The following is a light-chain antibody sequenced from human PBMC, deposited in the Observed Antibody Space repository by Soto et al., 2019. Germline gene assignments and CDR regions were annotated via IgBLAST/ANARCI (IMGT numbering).Light chain of an antibody. Sequence: QSALTQPPSVSAAAGQKVTISCSGSSSNIGNNYVSWYQQVPGTAPKLLIYDNNKRPSGNPDRFSGSKSGTSATLGISGLQTEDEADYYCGTWDSSLSVHVFGTGTKVTVL. CDR1: SSNIGNNY. CDR3: GTWDSSLSVHV. V-gene: IGLV1-51*01. CDR2: DNN. J-gene: IGLJ1*01.